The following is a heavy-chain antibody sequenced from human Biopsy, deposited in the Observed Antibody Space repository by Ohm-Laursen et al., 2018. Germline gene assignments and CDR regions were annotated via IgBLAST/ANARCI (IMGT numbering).Heavy chain of an antibody. J-gene: IGHJ5*02. CDR3: ARGGVVPTVTRFDP. Sequence: GASVKVSCKASGYSFTGYYIHWVRQAPGQGLEWMGWITPNSGATKYAQKFQGRVTMSRDTSITTVYLELNMLRSDDTAVYYCARGGVVPTVTRFDPWGQGTQVTVSS. CDR1: GYSFTGYY. CDR2: ITPNSGAT. V-gene: IGHV1-2*02. D-gene: IGHD3-10*01.